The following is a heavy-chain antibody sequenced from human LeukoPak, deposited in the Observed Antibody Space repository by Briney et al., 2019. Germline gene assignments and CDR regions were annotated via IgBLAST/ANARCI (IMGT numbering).Heavy chain of an antibody. CDR1: GFTFSSYP. CDR3: AKGVRKTYYYDSSGCEFDY. CDR2: ISSDGGGK. D-gene: IGHD3-22*01. V-gene: IGHV3-30*18. J-gene: IGHJ4*02. Sequence: GGSLRLSCAASGFTFSSYPMYWVRQAPGVGLEWVAVISSDGGGKYYADSVKGRFTISRDNSKNTLDLQMNSLKAEDTAVYYCAKGVRKTYYYDSSGCEFDYWGQGTLVTVSS.